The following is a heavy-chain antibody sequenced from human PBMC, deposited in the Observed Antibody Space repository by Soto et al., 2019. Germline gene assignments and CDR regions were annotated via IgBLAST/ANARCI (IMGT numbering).Heavy chain of an antibody. CDR1: ADTFNSYS. J-gene: IGHJ5*02. V-gene: IGHV1-69*01. D-gene: IGHD4-17*01. Sequence: QVQLVQSGAEVKKPGSSVKVSCKASADTFNSYSLSWLRQAPGQRLEWMGGITPVFGTADYAQSFEDRLTITADDSTSTVYMELSSLRSDDTAVCYCARSLEGTTVTNWFDPWGQGALGTVSS. CDR3: ARSLEGTTVTNWFDP. CDR2: ITPVFGTA.